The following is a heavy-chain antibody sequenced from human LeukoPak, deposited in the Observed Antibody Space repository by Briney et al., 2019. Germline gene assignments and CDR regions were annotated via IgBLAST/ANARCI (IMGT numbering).Heavy chain of an antibody. CDR1: GGSFSGYY. CDR3: ARGRGTALAYYYYYYKDA. CDR2: INHSGST. Sequence: SETLSLTCAVYGGSFSGYYWSWIRQPPGKGLEWIGEINHSGSTNYNPSLKSRVTISVDTSKNQFSLKLNSVTAADTAVYYCARGRGTALAYYYYYYKDAWGKGTTVTVSS. J-gene: IGHJ6*03. D-gene: IGHD5-18*01. V-gene: IGHV4-34*01.